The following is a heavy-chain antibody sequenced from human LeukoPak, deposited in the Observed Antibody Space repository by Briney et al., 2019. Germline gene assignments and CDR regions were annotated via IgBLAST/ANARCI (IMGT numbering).Heavy chain of an antibody. CDR2: IYPHDSTT. CDR1: GYRFTNYW. J-gene: IGHJ4*02. D-gene: IGHD3-22*01. Sequence: GGPLQISCKASGYRFTNYWIGGVGQMLGKGLEWMAIIYPHDSTTKYSPSFEGQVIISADRSITTAYLQWISLKASDTAMYFCASHYESSGYFGFDQWGQGTLVTVSS. V-gene: IGHV5-51*01. CDR3: ASHYESSGYFGFDQ.